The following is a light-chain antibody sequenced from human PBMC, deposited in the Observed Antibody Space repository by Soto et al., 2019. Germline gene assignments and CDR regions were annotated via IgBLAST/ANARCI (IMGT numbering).Light chain of an antibody. V-gene: IGKV1-39*01. CDR3: QQSYSTPRT. Sequence: DIQMTQSPSSLSSSVGDIVTITCRASQSSSSYLNWYQQKPGKAPKLLIYAASSLQSGVPSRFSGSGSGTDFTLTISSLQPEDFATYYCQQSYSTPRTFGQVTKVDIK. CDR2: AAS. J-gene: IGKJ1*01. CDR1: QSSSSY.